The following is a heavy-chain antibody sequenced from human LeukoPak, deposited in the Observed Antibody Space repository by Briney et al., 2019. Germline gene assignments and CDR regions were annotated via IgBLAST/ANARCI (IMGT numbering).Heavy chain of an antibody. CDR2: IRESSGDT. D-gene: IGHD2-21*01. V-gene: IGHV3-23*01. CDR1: GFVVINYA. Sequence: GSLRLSCAASGFVVINYAMNWVRQAPGKGLEWVSTIRESSGDTYYEDSVKGRFTIYRDISKNTVYLQMDNLRVEDTAVYFCAKRPISGDDKSFDYWGQGLRVTVSS. CDR3: AKRPISGDDKSFDY. J-gene: IGHJ4*02.